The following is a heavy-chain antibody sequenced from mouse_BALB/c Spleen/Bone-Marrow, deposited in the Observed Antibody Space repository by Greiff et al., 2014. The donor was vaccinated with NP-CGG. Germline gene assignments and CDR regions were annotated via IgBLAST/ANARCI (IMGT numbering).Heavy chain of an antibody. J-gene: IGHJ3*01. CDR1: GYTFTSYW. D-gene: IGHD1-2*01. CDR2: INPSNGRT. Sequence: QVQLQQSGAELVKPGASVKLSCKASGYTFTSYWMHWVKQRPGQGLEWIGEINPSNGRTNYNEKFKSKATLTVDKSSSTAYMQLSSLTSEDSAGYYCARYATATYWFAYWGQGTLVTVSA. CDR3: ARYATATYWFAY. V-gene: IGHV1S81*02.